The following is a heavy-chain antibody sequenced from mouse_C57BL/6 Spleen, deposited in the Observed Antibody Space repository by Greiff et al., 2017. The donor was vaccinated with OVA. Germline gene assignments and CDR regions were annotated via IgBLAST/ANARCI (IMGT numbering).Heavy chain of an antibody. J-gene: IGHJ2*01. Sequence: QVQLKESGPGLVQPSQSLSISCTASGFSLTSYGVHWVRQTPGKGLEWLGVIWSGGSTDYNAAFISRLNISTDNTKSKVFCKMHRLQTDDTAVYYCARERGYDGYYFDYWGQGTTLTVSS. CDR2: IWSGGST. V-gene: IGHV2-2*01. CDR1: GFSLTSYG. D-gene: IGHD2-2*01. CDR3: ARERGYDGYYFDY.